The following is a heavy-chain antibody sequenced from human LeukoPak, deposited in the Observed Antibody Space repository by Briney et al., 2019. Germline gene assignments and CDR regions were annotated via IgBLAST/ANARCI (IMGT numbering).Heavy chain of an antibody. J-gene: IGHJ3*02. CDR3: ARDKPNYYDSSGYYYGLVVAFDI. Sequence: SETLSLTCTVSGGSISSSSYYWGWIRQPPGKGLEWIGSIYYSGSTYYNPSLKSRVTISVDTSKNQFSLKLSSVTAADTAVYYCARDKPNYYDSSGYYYGLVVAFDIWGQGTMVTVSS. D-gene: IGHD3-22*01. CDR1: GGSISSSSYY. CDR2: IYYSGST. V-gene: IGHV4-39*07.